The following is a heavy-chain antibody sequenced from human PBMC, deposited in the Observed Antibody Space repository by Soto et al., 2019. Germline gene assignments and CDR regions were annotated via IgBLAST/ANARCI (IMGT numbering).Heavy chain of an antibody. CDR2: IIPISDTT. CDR1: GGTFSSYA. CDR3: ARSQGSSTSLEIYHYYYYGMDV. V-gene: IGHV1-69*01. Sequence: QVQLVQSGAEVKKPGSSVKVSCKASGGTFSSYAISWVRQAPGQGLEWRGGIIPISDTTNYAQKFQGRVTITADESTSTAYMELSSLRSEDTAVYYCARSQGSSTSLEIYHYYYYGMDVWGQGTTVTVSS. D-gene: IGHD2-2*01. J-gene: IGHJ6*02.